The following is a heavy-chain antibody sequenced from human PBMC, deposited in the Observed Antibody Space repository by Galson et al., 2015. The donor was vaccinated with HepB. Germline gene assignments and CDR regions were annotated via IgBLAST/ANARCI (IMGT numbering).Heavy chain of an antibody. CDR1: GFTFSSYA. J-gene: IGHJ5*02. D-gene: IGHD2-15*01. CDR3: ARDLGYCSGGSCEPAAT. CDR2: ISGSGGST. V-gene: IGHV3-23*01. Sequence: SLRLSCAASGFTFSSYAMSWVRQAPGKGLEWVSAISGSGGSTYYADSVKGRFTISRDNSKNTLYLQMNSLRAEDTAVYYCARDLGYCSGGSCEPAATWGQGTLVTVSS.